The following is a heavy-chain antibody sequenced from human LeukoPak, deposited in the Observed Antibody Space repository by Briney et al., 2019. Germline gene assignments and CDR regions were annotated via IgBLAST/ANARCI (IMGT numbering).Heavy chain of an antibody. CDR1: GFTFSSYA. V-gene: IGHV3-30-3*01. CDR3: ARSSLCSSTSCYQIGGPFDY. J-gene: IGHJ4*02. CDR2: ISYDGSNK. D-gene: IGHD2-2*01. Sequence: GGSLRLSCAASGFTFSSYAMHWVRQAPGKGLEWVAVISYDGSNKYYADSVKGRFTISRDNSKNTLYLQMNSLRAEDTAVYYCARSSLCSSTSCYQIGGPFDYWGQGTLVTVSS.